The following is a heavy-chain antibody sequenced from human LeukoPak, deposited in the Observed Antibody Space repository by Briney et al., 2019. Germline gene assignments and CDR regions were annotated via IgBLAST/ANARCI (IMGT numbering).Heavy chain of an antibody. CDR2: ISYDGSNK. V-gene: IGHV3-30*04. CDR3: ARLPKKYYYGSGRNLGPAYYFDY. CDR1: GFTFSSYA. J-gene: IGHJ4*02. D-gene: IGHD3-10*01. Sequence: GGSLRLSCAASGFTFSSYAMHWVRQAPGKGLEWVAVISYDGSNKYYADSVKGRFTISRDNSKNTLYLQMNSLRAEDTAVYYCARLPKKYYYGSGRNLGPAYYFDYWGQGTLVTVSS.